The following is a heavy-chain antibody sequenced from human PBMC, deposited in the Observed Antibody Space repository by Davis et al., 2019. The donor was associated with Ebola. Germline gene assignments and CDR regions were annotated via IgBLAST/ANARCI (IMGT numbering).Heavy chain of an antibody. CDR2: IKQDGSEK. V-gene: IGHV3-7*01. D-gene: IGHD1-26*01. CDR1: GFTFSSYW. J-gene: IGHJ5*02. CDR3: ASRGTPGSPFGWFDP. Sequence: GESLKISCVASGFTFSSYWMSWVRQAPGKGLEWVANIKQDGSEKYYVDSVKGRFTISRDNAKNSLYLQMNSLRAEDTAVYYCASRGTPGSPFGWFDPWGQGTLVTVSS.